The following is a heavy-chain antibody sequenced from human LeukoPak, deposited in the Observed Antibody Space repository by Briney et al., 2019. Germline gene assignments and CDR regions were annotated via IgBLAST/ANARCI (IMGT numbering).Heavy chain of an antibody. CDR2: IYYTGST. D-gene: IGHD2-8*01. Sequence: SETLSLTCTVSRGSVSSSTYYWSWVRQPPGKGLEWIASIYYTGSTYYNPTLKSRVTISPDMSKNEFLLTMTSVTAADTAVYFCTAEKNGSPHYWGQGTQVTVSS. CDR1: RGSVSSSTYY. J-gene: IGHJ4*02. V-gene: IGHV4-39*07. CDR3: TAEKNGSPHY.